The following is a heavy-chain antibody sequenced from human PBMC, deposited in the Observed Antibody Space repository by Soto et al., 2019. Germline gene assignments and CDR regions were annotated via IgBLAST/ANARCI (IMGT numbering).Heavy chain of an antibody. J-gene: IGHJ4*02. CDR3: ARQRYSGYDPVDY. CDR2: IYYSGST. CDR1: GGSISSYY. V-gene: IGHV4-59*08. D-gene: IGHD5-12*01. Sequence: PSETLSLTCTVSGGSISSYYWSWIRQPPGKGLEWIGYIYYSGSTNYNPSLKSRVTISVDTSKNQFSLKLSSVTAADTAVYYCARQRYSGYDPVDYWGQGTLVTVSS.